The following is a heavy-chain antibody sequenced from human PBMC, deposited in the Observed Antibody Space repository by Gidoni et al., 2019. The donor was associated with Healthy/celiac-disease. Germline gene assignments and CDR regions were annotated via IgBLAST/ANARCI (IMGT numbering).Heavy chain of an antibody. CDR3: ARDAYYYDSSGYYWGSYYYYGMDV. D-gene: IGHD3-22*01. J-gene: IGHJ6*02. CDR1: GYSLSSGYY. V-gene: IGHV4-38-2*02. Sequence: QVQLQESGPGLVKPSETLSLTCAVSGYSLSSGYYWGWIRRPPGKGLEWIGSIYHSGSTYYNPYLKSRVTISVDTSKNQFSLKLSSVTAADTAVYYCARDAYYYDSSGYYWGSYYYYGMDVWGQGTTVTVSS. CDR2: IYHSGST.